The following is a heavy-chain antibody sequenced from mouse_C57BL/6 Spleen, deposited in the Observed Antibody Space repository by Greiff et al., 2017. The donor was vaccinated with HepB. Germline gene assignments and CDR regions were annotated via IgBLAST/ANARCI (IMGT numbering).Heavy chain of an antibody. D-gene: IGHD2-4*01. J-gene: IGHJ3*01. V-gene: IGHV3-1*01. Sequence: VQLKESGPGMVKPSQSLSLTCTVTGYSITSGYDWHWIRHFPGNKLEWMGYISYSGSTNYNPSLKSRISITHDTSKNHFFLKLNSVTTEDTATYYCARGYYDYDGGFAYWGQGTLVTVSA. CDR1: GYSITSGYD. CDR3: ARGYYDYDGGFAY. CDR2: ISYSGST.